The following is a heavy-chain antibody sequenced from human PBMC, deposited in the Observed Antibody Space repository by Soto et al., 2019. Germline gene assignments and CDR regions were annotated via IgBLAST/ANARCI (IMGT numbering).Heavy chain of an antibody. CDR2: IGSAGDT. D-gene: IGHD6-19*01. CDR3: ARGTYSSGMDV. CDR1: GFTFTPYD. Sequence: VGSLRLSCAASGFTFTPYDMHWVRQITGKGLEWVSGIGSAGDTYYSGSVKGRFTVSRENAKSSLFLQMNSLRAGDTAVYYCARGTYSSGMDVWGQGTTVTVS. V-gene: IGHV3-13*01. J-gene: IGHJ6*02.